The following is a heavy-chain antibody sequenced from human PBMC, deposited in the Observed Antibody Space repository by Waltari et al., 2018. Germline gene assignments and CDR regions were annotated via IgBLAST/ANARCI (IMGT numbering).Heavy chain of an antibody. CDR2: IYYSGST. J-gene: IGHJ6*02. V-gene: IGHV4-59*01. Sequence: QVQLQESGPGLVKPSEPLSLTCTVSGGSISSYYWSWIRQPPGKGLEWIGYIYYSGSTNYNPSLKSRVTISVDTSKNQFSLKLSSVTAADTAVYYCAREIFGVVPYYGMDVWGQGTTVTVSS. CDR1: GGSISSYY. D-gene: IGHD3-3*01. CDR3: AREIFGVVPYYGMDV.